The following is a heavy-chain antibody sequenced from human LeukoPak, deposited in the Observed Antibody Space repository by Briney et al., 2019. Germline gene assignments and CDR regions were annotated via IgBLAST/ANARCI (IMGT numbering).Heavy chain of an antibody. CDR1: GLTFSSFW. CDR2: INSDGGSI. J-gene: IGHJ5*02. CDR3: ARDPYGSSWYDL. D-gene: IGHD6-13*01. Sequence: GGSLRLSCAASGLTFSSFWMHWVRQAPGKGLVWVSRINSDGGSISYADSVKGRFTISRDNAKDTLYLQMISLRAEDTAVYYCARDPYGSSWYDLWGQGTLVTVSS. V-gene: IGHV3-74*01.